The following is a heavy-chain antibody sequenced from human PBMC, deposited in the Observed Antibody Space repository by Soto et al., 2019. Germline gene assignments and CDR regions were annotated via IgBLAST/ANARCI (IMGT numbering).Heavy chain of an antibody. CDR3: ARVRGHLRGAFDY. Sequence: QVQLVESGGGVVQPGRSLRLSCAASGFTFSTYGTHWVRQAPGKGLEWVAVIWFDGSNKYYADSVKGRFTITRDNSKNTLYLQMNRLRADDTAVYYCARVRGHLRGAFDYWGPGVMVTVS. V-gene: IGHV3-33*01. D-gene: IGHD3-3*02. CDR2: IWFDGSNK. J-gene: IGHJ4*02. CDR1: GFTFSTYG.